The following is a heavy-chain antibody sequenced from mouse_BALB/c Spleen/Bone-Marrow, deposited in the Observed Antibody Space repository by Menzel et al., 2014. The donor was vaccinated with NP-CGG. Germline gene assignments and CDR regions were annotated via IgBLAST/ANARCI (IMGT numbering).Heavy chain of an antibody. V-gene: IGHV7-3*02. CDR3: ARDDYGFDY. D-gene: IGHD1-1*01. CDR1: GFTLTDYY. CDR2: IRNKGNGYTT. Sequence: EVQLVESGGGLVQPGGSLRLSCATSGFTLTDYYMSWVRQPPGKALEWLGFIRNKGNGYTTEYSASVKGRFTISRDNSQSILYLQMNTLRAEDSATYYCARDDYGFDYWGQGTTLTVSS. J-gene: IGHJ2*01.